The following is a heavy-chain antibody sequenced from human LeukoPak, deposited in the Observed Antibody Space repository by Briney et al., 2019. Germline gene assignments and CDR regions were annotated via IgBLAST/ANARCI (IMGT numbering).Heavy chain of an antibody. J-gene: IGHJ4*02. CDR3: ARDYCSSTSCLFDY. Sequence: GASVKVSCKASGYSFTSNYIHWVPQAPGQGLEWMGRINPNSGDTNYAQNFQGRVTMTRDTSISTAYMELSRLRSDDTAVYYCARDYCSSTSCLFDYWGQGTLVTVSS. CDR2: INPNSGDT. CDR1: GYSFTSNY. D-gene: IGHD2-2*01. V-gene: IGHV1-2*06.